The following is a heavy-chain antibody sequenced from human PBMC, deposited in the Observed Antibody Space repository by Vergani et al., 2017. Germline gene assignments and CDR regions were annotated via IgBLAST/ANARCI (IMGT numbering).Heavy chain of an antibody. D-gene: IGHD6-13*01. CDR3: ARASPGIAAAHYWYFDL. J-gene: IGHJ2*01. CDR1: GFTFSSYS. CDR2: ISSSSSYI. Sequence: EVQLVESGGGLVKPGGSLRLSCAASGFTFSSYSMNWVRQAPGKGLEWVSSISSSSSYIYYADSVKGRFTISRDNAKNSLYLQMNSLRAEDTAVYYCARASPGIAAAHYWYFDLWGRSTLVTVSS. V-gene: IGHV3-21*01.